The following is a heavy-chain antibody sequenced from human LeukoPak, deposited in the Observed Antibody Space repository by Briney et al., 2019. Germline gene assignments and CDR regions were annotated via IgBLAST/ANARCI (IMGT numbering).Heavy chain of an antibody. Sequence: GASVKVSCKASGYTFTSYDINWVRQAPGQGLEWMGWMNPNSGNTGYAQKFQGRVTMTRNTSISTAYMELSSLRSEDTAVYYCAREVDLGYDYVWGSYRYWGQGALVAVSS. D-gene: IGHD3-16*02. J-gene: IGHJ4*02. CDR3: AREVDLGYDYVWGSYRY. CDR2: MNPNSGNT. CDR1: GYTFTSYD. V-gene: IGHV1-8*01.